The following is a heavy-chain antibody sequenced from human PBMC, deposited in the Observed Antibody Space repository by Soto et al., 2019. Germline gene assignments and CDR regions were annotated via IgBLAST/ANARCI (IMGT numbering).Heavy chain of an antibody. CDR1: GGSISSYY. D-gene: IGHD6-19*01. Sequence: SETLSLTCTVSGGSISSYYWSWIRQPPGKGLEWIGYIYYSGSTNYNPSLQSRVTISVATSKNQFSLKLSSVTAADTAVYYCARDSPSGWTNCFDPWGQGTLVTVSS. J-gene: IGHJ5*02. CDR2: IYYSGST. CDR3: ARDSPSGWTNCFDP. V-gene: IGHV4-59*01.